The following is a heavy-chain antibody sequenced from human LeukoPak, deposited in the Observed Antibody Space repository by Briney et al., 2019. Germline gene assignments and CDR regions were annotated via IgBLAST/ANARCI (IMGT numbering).Heavy chain of an antibody. D-gene: IGHD3-10*01. J-gene: IGHJ4*02. V-gene: IGHV4-39*07. CDR2: INHAGTA. CDR3: ARLNLEYLYSSGPNDY. Sequence: PSETLSLTCTVSGGSISRSSYYWAWIRQTPGKGLEWIGEINHAGTADYNPSLKSRVTISVDTSKNQFSLRLNSVTPADTAVYYCARLNLEYLYSSGPNDYWGQGTLVTVSS. CDR1: GGSISRSSYY.